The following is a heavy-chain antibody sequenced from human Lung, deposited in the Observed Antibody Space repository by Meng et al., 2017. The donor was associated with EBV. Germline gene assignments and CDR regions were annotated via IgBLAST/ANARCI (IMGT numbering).Heavy chain of an antibody. Sequence: QVQLHQCGAGLLKLSGAPSLPCAVNGGSLSGASWYWIRQPPGKGLEWIGEIFHGGSPSYNPSLKSRVTISIDTSKNQLSLMLSSVTAADTAVYYCARRPTGIDYWGQGTLVTVSS. V-gene: IGHV4-34*12. CDR3: ARRPTGIDY. CDR1: GGSLSGAS. J-gene: IGHJ4*02. CDR2: IFHGGSP. D-gene: IGHD2-8*02.